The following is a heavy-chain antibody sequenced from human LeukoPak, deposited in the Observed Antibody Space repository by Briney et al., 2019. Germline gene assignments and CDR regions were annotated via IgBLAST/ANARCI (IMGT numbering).Heavy chain of an antibody. J-gene: IGHJ4*02. CDR3: AAPTGYCSSTSCYAFDY. Sequence: SVKVSCTASGGTFSSYAISWVRQAPGQGLEWMGGIIPIFGTANYAQKFQGRVTITADESTSTAYMELSSLRSEDTAVYYCAAPTGYCSSTSCYAFDYWGQGTLVTVSS. V-gene: IGHV1-69*13. CDR2: IIPIFGTA. CDR1: GGTFSSYA. D-gene: IGHD2-2*01.